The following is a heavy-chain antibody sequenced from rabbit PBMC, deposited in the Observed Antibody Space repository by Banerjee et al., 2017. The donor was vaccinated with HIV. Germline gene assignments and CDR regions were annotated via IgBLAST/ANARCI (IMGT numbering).Heavy chain of an antibody. V-gene: IGHV1S40*01. J-gene: IGHJ4*01. CDR2: ICNSDAKS. Sequence: QSLEESGGDLVKPGASLTLTCTASGFSFSSGYDMCWVRQAPGKGPEWIACICNSDAKSYYASWAKGRFTISKTSSTTVTLQMTSLTAADTATYFCARGYYDDYGNWSLWGPGTLVTVS. CDR1: GFSFSSGYD. D-gene: IGHD2-1*01. CDR3: ARGYYDDYGNWSL.